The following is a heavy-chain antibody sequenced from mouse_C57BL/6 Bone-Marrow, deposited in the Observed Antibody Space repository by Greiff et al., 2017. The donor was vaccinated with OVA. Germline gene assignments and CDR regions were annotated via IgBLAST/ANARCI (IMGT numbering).Heavy chain of an antibody. Sequence: EVMLVESGGDLVKPGGSLKLSCAASGFTFSSYGMSWVRQTPDKRLEWVATISSGGSYTYYPDSVKGRFTIARDNAKNTLYLQMSSLKSEDTAMYYCARHRVITTGYYAMDYWGQGTSVTVSS. CDR2: ISSGGSYT. V-gene: IGHV5-6*01. J-gene: IGHJ4*01. CDR1: GFTFSSYG. D-gene: IGHD2-4*01. CDR3: ARHRVITTGYYAMDY.